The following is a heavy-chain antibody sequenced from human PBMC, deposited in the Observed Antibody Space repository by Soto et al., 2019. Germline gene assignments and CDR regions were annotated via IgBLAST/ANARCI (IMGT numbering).Heavy chain of an antibody. CDR1: GGSIYSDHW. Sequence: PSETLSLTYTVSGGSIYSDHWWSWVRQSPGKGLEWIGEIFRSGYTNYSPSLTGRVTMSIDKSKNQFSLTLTSATAADTAIYFCARDYAGNSGHYEFWGRGTQVTVSS. CDR3: ARDYAGNSGHYEF. CDR2: IFRSGYT. J-gene: IGHJ4*02. D-gene: IGHD3-22*01. V-gene: IGHV4-4*02.